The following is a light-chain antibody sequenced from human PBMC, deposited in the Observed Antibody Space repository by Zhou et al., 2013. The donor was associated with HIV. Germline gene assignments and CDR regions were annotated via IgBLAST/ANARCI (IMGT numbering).Light chain of an antibody. V-gene: IGKV1-5*03. J-gene: IGKJ1*01. CDR3: QQYNSYST. CDR2: KAS. CDR1: QGISNW. Sequence: DIQMTQSPSTLAASVGDTVTITCRASQGISNWLAWYQQKPGKAPNLLIYKASSLESGVPSRFSGSGSGTEFTLTISSLQPDDFATYFCQQYNSYSTFGQGTKVEIK.